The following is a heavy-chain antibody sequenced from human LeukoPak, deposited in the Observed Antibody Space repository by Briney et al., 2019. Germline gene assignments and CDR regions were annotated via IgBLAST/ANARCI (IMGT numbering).Heavy chain of an antibody. J-gene: IGHJ4*02. CDR1: GFTFSDYY. CDR2: ISNRDSYT. V-gene: IGHV3-11*03. D-gene: IGHD2-8*02. Sequence: PGRSLRLSCEASGFTFSDYYMSWIRQAPGKGLEWVSYISNRDSYTNYADSVKGRYTVSRDNAKKSLYLQMNSLRAEDTAVYYCASGTGNFDYWGQGTLATVSS. CDR3: ASGTGNFDY.